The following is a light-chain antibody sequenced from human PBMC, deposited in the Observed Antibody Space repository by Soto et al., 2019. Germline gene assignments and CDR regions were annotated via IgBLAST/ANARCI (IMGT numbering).Light chain of an antibody. J-gene: IGKJ1*01. CDR3: QQTYSTPWT. CDR2: AAS. V-gene: IGKV1-39*01. Sequence: DIQMTQSPSSLSASVGDRVTITCRASQSISSYLNWYQLKPGKAPKLLTYAASSLQSGVPSGFSGSGSGTDFTLTISSLQPEDFATYYCQQTYSTPWTFGQGTKVKSN. CDR1: QSISSY.